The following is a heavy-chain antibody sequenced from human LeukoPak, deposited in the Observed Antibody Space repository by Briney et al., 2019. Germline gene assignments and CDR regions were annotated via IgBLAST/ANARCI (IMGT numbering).Heavy chain of an antibody. Sequence: GGSLRLSCAASGFIFSSYGMNRVRQAPGKGLEWVSFISGSSGTIYYADSVKGRFTISRDNSKNTLYLQMNSLRAEDTAVYYCAESSGGYWGQGTLVTVSS. J-gene: IGHJ4*02. V-gene: IGHV3-23*01. CDR2: ISGSSGTI. CDR1: GFIFSSYG. CDR3: AESSGGY. D-gene: IGHD6-19*01.